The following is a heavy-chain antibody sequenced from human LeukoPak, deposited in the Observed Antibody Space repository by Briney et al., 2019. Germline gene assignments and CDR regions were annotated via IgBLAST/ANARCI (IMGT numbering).Heavy chain of an antibody. CDR1: GGSISSYY. CDR2: IYYSGST. J-gene: IGHJ4*02. Sequence: KPSETLSLTCTVSGGSISSYYWSWIRQPPGKGLEWIGYIYYSGSTNYNPSLKSRVTISVDTPKNQFSLKLSSVTAADTAVYYCARDRGDCSSTSCYNIAAAGHFDYWGQGTLVTVSS. CDR3: ARDRGDCSSTSCYNIAAAGHFDY. V-gene: IGHV4-59*01. D-gene: IGHD2-2*02.